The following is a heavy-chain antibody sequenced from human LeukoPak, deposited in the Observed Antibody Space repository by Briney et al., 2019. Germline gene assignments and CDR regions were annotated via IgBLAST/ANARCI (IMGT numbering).Heavy chain of an antibody. CDR3: ARDGEGGSRTLDY. Sequence: SVKVSCKASGGTLSSYAISWVRQAPGQGLEWMGGIIPIFGTANYAQKFQGRVTITADESTSTAYMELSSLRSEDTAVYYCARDGEGGSRTLDYWGQGTLVTVSS. D-gene: IGHD1-26*01. CDR1: GGTLSSYA. CDR2: IIPIFGTA. V-gene: IGHV1-69*13. J-gene: IGHJ4*02.